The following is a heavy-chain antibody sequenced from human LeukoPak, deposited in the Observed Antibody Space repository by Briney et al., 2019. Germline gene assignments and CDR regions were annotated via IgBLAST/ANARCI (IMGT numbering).Heavy chain of an antibody. CDR1: GFTFSSYW. CDR3: ARPPSAYYYYMDV. D-gene: IGHD2-15*01. Sequence: GGSLRLPCVASGFTFSSYWMSWVRQAPGKGLEWVANIKQDGSEKYYVDSVKGRFTISRDNAKNSLYLQMNSLRAEDTAVYYCARPPSAYYYYMDVWGKGTTVTVSS. V-gene: IGHV3-7*01. CDR2: IKQDGSEK. J-gene: IGHJ6*03.